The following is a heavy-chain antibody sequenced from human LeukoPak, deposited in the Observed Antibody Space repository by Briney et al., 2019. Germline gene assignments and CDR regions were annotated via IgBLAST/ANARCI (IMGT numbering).Heavy chain of an antibody. CDR3: ARGGRWELPRPYAFDI. CDR2: ISSYNGNT. CDR1: GYTFTGYG. Sequence: ASVKVSCKAPGYTFTGYGISGVRQAPGQGLEWMGWISSYNGNTNYAQKLQGRVTMTTHTSTSTAYMELRSLRSDDTAFYCGARGGRWELPRPYAFDIWGQGTMVTVSS. D-gene: IGHD1-26*01. J-gene: IGHJ3*02. V-gene: IGHV1-18*01.